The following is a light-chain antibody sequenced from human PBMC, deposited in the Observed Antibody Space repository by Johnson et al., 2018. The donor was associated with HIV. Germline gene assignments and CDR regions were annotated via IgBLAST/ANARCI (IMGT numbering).Light chain of an antibody. Sequence: SVLTQPPSVSAAAGQKLTISCSGSSSNIWNNYVAWYQPVPGTAPKLPIYDNNRRPPGIPDRFSGSKSVTSPTLAITRLPTGDEADYYCGPWDRSLSALFGTGTKVTVL. CDR1: SSNIWNNY. CDR2: DNN. CDR3: GPWDRSLSAL. V-gene: IGLV1-51*01. J-gene: IGLJ1*01.